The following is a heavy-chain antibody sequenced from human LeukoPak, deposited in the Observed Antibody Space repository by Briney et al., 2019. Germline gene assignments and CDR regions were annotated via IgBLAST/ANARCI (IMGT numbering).Heavy chain of an antibody. J-gene: IGHJ4*02. V-gene: IGHV4-34*01. Sequence: PSETLSLTCAVYGGSFTSYYRSWIRQPPGKGLEWIGEISHTGHTNYNPSLKSRVTMSVETSKNQLSLILSSVTAADTAVYYSARGPYSSDARYWGQGTLVTVSS. CDR2: ISHTGHT. CDR3: ARGPYSSDARY. CDR1: GGSFTSYY. D-gene: IGHD6-25*01.